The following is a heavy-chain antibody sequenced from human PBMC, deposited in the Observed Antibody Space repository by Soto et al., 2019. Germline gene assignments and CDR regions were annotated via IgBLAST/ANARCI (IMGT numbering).Heavy chain of an antibody. D-gene: IGHD6-13*01. CDR3: ARVPIAAAGSLYFDY. J-gene: IGHJ4*02. CDR2: INPSGGST. V-gene: IGHV1-46*01. Sequence: ASVKVSCKASGYTFTSYYMHWVRQAPGQGLEWMGIINPSGGSTSYAQKFQGRVTMTRDTSTSTVYMELSSLRSEDTAVYYCARVPIAAAGSLYFDYWGQGTLVPVSS. CDR1: GYTFTSYY.